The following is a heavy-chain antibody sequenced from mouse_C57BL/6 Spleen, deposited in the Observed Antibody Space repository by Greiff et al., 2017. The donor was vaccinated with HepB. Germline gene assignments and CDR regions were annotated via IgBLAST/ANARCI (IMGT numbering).Heavy chain of an antibody. D-gene: IGHD1-1*01. CDR2: ILPGSGST. CDR1: GYTFTGYW. CDR3: ARASSYYGSSYGAMDY. V-gene: IGHV1-9*01. J-gene: IGHJ4*01. Sequence: VKLVESGAELMKPGASVKLSCKATGYTFTGYWIEWVKQRPGHGLEWIGEILPGSGSTNYNEKFKGKATFTADTSSNTAYMQLSSLTTEDSAIYYCARASSYYGSSYGAMDYWGQGTSVTVSS.